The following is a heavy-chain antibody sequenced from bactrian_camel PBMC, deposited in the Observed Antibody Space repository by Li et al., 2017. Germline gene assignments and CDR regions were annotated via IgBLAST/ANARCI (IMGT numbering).Heavy chain of an antibody. V-gene: IGHV3S6*01. D-gene: IGHD2*01. CDR1: GYSYRNYC. J-gene: IGHJ4*01. Sequence: VQLVESGGVSVQAGGSLRLSCSVSGYSYRNYCLGWFRQAPGKEREGVASIYWGDTQGRYYADSVKGRFTISRDNAKNTLYLQMNDLRVEDTGVYYCAADAVNLQLARWYSYWGQGTQVTVS. CDR2: IYWGDTQGR. CDR3: AADAVNLQLARWYSY.